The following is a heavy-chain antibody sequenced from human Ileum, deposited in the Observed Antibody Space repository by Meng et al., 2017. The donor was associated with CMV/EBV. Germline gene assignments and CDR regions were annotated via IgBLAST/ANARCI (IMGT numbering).Heavy chain of an antibody. D-gene: IGHD1-26*01. J-gene: IGHJ4*02. CDR1: ADSLRTYS. Sequence: QVQLHESGPGLVKPSETLSLTVTGPADSLRTYSGDWIRQPAGKGLEWIGRLYTTGTIKYNPSLMSRLTMSLDTSKSQFSLNLRSLTAADTAVYYCATTYSDGDWNFDYWGQGTLVTVSS. CDR3: ATTYSDGDWNFDY. V-gene: IGHV4-4*07. CDR2: LYTTGTI.